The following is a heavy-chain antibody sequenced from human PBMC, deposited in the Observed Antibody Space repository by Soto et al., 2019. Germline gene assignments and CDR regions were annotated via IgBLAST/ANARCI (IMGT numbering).Heavy chain of an antibody. CDR2: IKSKTDGGTT. D-gene: IGHD2-15*01. V-gene: IGHV3-15*07. CDR1: GFTFSNAW. Sequence: EVQLVESGGGLVKPGGSLRLSCAASGFTFSNAWMNWVRQAPGKGLEWVGRIKSKTDGGTTDYAAPVKGRFTISRDVSKNTLYLQMNSLKTEDTAVYYCTTDPGYCSGGSCYPPRDSWGQGTLVTVSS. J-gene: IGHJ4*02. CDR3: TTDPGYCSGGSCYPPRDS.